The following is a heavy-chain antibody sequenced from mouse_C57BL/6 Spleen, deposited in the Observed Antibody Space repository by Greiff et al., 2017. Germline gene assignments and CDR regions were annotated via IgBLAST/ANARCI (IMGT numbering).Heavy chain of an antibody. D-gene: IGHD2-2*01. CDR3: AKSYGNDVSD. Sequence: QVQLQQPGTELVKPGASVKLSCKASGYTFTSYWMHWVKQRPGQGLEWIGNIDPSNVGTTYNEKFKSKATLTVDKSSSTAYMQHSRLTSEDSADYYGAKSYGNDVSDWGQGTTLTVSA. V-gene: IGHV1-53*01. CDR1: GYTFTSYW. J-gene: IGHJ2*01. CDR2: IDPSNVGT.